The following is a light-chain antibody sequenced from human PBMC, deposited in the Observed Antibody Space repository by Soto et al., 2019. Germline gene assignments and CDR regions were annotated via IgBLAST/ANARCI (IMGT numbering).Light chain of an antibody. CDR2: DVS. CDR3: SSYTSSSTPYV. Sequence: QSALTQPASVSGSPGQSITISCTGTSSDVGGYNYVSWYQQHPGKAPKLMIYDVSNRPSGVSNRFSGSKSGYTASLTISGLLFEDEADYYCSSYTSSSTPYVFGTGTKVTVL. V-gene: IGLV2-14*01. J-gene: IGLJ1*01. CDR1: SSDVGGYNY.